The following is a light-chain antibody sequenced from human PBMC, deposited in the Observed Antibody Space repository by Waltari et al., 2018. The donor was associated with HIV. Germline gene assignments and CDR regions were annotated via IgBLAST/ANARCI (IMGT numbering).Light chain of an antibody. V-gene: IGLV1-44*01. CDR1: DSNIGRNT. Sequence: QSVLTQPPSASGTPGQRVVISCSGSDSNIGRNTIKWFQQLPGSATKVLVYSEDQRRSGVHDLFSGAKSGTSASLAISGVQAEDEADYYCAAWDDSLNAYVFGSGTKVTVL. J-gene: IGLJ1*01. CDR3: AAWDDSLNAYV. CDR2: SED.